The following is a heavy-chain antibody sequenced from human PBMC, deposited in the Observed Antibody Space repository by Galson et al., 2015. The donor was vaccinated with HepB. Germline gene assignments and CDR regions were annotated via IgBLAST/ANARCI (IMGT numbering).Heavy chain of an antibody. CDR2: ISGYDGST. CDR1: GYSFTSYG. D-gene: IGHD1-7*01. Sequence: SVKVSCKASGYSFTSYGISWLRQAPGKGLEWMGWISGYDGSTNYQQPLQGRVIMTTDRSTNTGYMEVRSLRSDDTAIYYCARDSRLELRLNNYYSYGMDVWRQGTTVTVSS. J-gene: IGHJ6*02. V-gene: IGHV1-18*01. CDR3: ARDSRLELRLNNYYSYGMDV.